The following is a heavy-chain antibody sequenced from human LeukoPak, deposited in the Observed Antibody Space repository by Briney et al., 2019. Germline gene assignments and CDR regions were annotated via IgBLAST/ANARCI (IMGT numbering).Heavy chain of an antibody. CDR1: GGSISSYY. CDR2: IYDSGST. V-gene: IGHV4-59*01. Sequence: SETLSLTCTVSGGSISSYYWSWIRQPPGKGLEWIGNIYDSGSTNYNPSLKSRVTISVDTSKNQCSLKLSSVTAADTAVYYCARQSISGSPLSYFDYWGQGTLVNVSS. J-gene: IGHJ4*02. D-gene: IGHD3-22*01. CDR3: ARQSISGSPLSYFDY.